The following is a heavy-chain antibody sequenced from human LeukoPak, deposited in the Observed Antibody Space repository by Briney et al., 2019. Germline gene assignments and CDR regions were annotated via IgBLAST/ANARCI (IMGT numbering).Heavy chain of an antibody. D-gene: IGHD6-13*01. CDR1: GGSFSGYY. V-gene: IGHV4-34*01. J-gene: IGHJ6*03. Sequence: KSSETLSLTCAVYGGSFSGYYWSWIRQPPGKGLEWIGEINHSGSTNYDPSLKSRVTISVDTSKNQFSLKLSSVTAADTAVYYCASHSIIAAAGRRDYYYYYMDVWGKGTTVTVSS. CDR2: INHSGST. CDR3: ASHSIIAAAGRRDYYYYYMDV.